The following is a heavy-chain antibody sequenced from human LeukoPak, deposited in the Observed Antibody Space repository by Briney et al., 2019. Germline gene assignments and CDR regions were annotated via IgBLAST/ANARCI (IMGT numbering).Heavy chain of an antibody. CDR2: IYTSGST. CDR1: GGSISSGGYY. J-gene: IGHJ5*02. Sequence: PSQTLSLTCTVSGGSISSGGYYWSWIRQHPGKGLEWIGYIYTSGSTNYNPSLKSRVTMSVDTSKNQFSLKLSSVTAADTAVYYCARTKYGDYRFDPWGQGTLVTVSS. D-gene: IGHD4-17*01. V-gene: IGHV4-31*03. CDR3: ARTKYGDYRFDP.